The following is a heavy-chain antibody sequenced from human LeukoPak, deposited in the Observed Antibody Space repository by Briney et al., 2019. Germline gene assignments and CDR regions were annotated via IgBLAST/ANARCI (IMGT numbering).Heavy chain of an antibody. V-gene: IGHV4-59*12. J-gene: IGHJ3*02. Sequence: PSETLSLTCTVSGGSISSYYWSWIRQPPGKGLEWIGYIYYSGSTNYNPSLKSRVTISVDTSKNQFSLKLSSVTAADTAVYYCARSLSYDSLLDIWGQGTMVTVSS. D-gene: IGHD3-22*01. CDR3: ARSLSYDSLLDI. CDR1: GGSISSYY. CDR2: IYYSGST.